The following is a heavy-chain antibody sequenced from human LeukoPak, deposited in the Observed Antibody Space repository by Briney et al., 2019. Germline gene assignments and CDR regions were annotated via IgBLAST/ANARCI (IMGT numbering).Heavy chain of an antibody. Sequence: ASVKVSCKASGGTFSSYAISWVRQAPRQGLEWMGGIIPILGIANYAQKFQGRVTITADKPTSTAYMELSSLRSEDTAVYYCARVIAAAAVDYWGQGTLVTVSS. J-gene: IGHJ4*02. V-gene: IGHV1-69*10. CDR2: IIPILGIA. D-gene: IGHD6-13*01. CDR3: ARVIAAAAVDY. CDR1: GGTFSSYA.